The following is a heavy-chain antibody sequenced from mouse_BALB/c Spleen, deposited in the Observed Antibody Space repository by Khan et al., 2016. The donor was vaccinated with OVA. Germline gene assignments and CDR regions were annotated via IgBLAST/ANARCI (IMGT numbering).Heavy chain of an antibody. CDR3: ARITSYWYADF. CDR1: GFTFTNYG. V-gene: IGHV9-1*02. CDR2: INTYTGEP. Sequence: QIQLVQSGPELKKPGETVKISCKASGFTFTNYGMNWVKQAPGKGLKWMGWINTYTGEPTYGDDFKGRFALSLETSASTAYLQINNLVNEDMATYYWARITSYWYADFGGAGTTVTVAS. J-gene: IGHJ1*01.